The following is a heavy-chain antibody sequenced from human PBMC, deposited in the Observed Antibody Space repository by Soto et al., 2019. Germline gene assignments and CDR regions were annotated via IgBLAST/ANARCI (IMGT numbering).Heavy chain of an antibody. CDR3: AREVVVGGSLWLDP. Sequence: QVQLVQSGAEVKKPGASVMVSCKASGFTFASNDINWVRQAPGQGLQWMGWMNANVDATDSPQEFKGRVSMTWNASISTAYLELHNLKSDDTAVYYCAREVVVGGSLWLDPWGQGSLVTVSS. CDR1: GFTFASND. D-gene: IGHD2-15*01. J-gene: IGHJ5*02. CDR2: MNANVDAT. V-gene: IGHV1-8*01.